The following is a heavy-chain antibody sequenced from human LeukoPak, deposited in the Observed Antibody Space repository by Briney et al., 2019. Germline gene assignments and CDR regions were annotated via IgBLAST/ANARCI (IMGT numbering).Heavy chain of an antibody. CDR3: ARGWLQFIDY. CDR1: GGSISSYY. J-gene: IGHJ4*02. Sequence: SETLSLTCTVSGGSISSYYWSWIRQPPGKGLEWIGYIYYSGSTNYNPSLKSRVTISVDTSKNQFSLKLSSVTAADTAVYYCARGWLQFIDYWGQGTLVTVSS. V-gene: IGHV4-59*01. D-gene: IGHD5-24*01. CDR2: IYYSGST.